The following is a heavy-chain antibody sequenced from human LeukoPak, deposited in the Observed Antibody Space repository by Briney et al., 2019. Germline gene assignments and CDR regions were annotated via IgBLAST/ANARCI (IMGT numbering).Heavy chain of an antibody. Sequence: GGSLRLSCAASGFTFSSYAMHWVRQAPGKGPEWVAVISYDGSNKYYADSMKGRFTISRDNSKNTLYLQMNSLRAEDTAVYYCARVGNFGDCFDYWGQGTLVTVSS. CDR3: ARVGNFGDCFDY. CDR2: ISYDGSNK. CDR1: GFTFSSYA. D-gene: IGHD4/OR15-4a*01. J-gene: IGHJ4*02. V-gene: IGHV3-30*01.